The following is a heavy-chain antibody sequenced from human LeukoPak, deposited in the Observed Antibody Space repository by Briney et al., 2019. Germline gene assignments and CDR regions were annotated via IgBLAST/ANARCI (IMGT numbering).Heavy chain of an antibody. D-gene: IGHD6-13*01. CDR1: GYTFTSYG. CDR2: INPNSGGT. V-gene: IGHV1-2*02. Sequence: ASVKVSCKASGYTFTSYGISWVRQAPGQGLEWMGWINPNSGGTNYAQKFQGRVTMTRDTSISTAYMELSRLRSDDTAVYYCAGIAAATERFDYWGQGTLVTVSS. CDR3: AGIAAATERFDY. J-gene: IGHJ4*02.